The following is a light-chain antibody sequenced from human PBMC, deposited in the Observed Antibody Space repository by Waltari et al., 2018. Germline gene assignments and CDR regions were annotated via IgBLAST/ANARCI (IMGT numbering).Light chain of an antibody. CDR2: WAS. CDR3: QQCYSTPYT. CDR1: QNLLYNSDNKNY. V-gene: IGKV4-1*01. Sequence: DIVMTQSPDSLAVSLGERVPITCRPSQNLLYNSDNKNYLAWFQQKPGQPPKLLIYWASTRESGVPDRFSGSGSGTEFTLTISSLQAADVAVYYCQQCYSTPYTFGQGTKLEIK. J-gene: IGKJ2*01.